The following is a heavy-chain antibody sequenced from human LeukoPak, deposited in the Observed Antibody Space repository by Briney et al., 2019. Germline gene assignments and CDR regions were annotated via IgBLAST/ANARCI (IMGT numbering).Heavy chain of an antibody. J-gene: IGHJ4*02. D-gene: IGHD3-3*01. CDR2: IGAYNGNT. CDR1: GYTFTSYG. Sequence: GASVKVSCKASGYTFTSYGISWVRQAPGQGLEWMGWIGAYNGNTNYAQKLQGRVTMTTDTSTSTAYMELRSLRSDDTAVYYCARDGPHYDFPSRPFDYWGQGTLVTVSS. V-gene: IGHV1-18*01. CDR3: ARDGPHYDFPSRPFDY.